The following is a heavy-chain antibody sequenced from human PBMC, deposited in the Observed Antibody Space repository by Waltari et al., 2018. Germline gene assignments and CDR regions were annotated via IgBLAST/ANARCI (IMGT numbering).Heavy chain of an antibody. Sequence: EVQLVESGGDLVQPGGSLRLSCAASGFTVSNNYITWVRQAPGKGLECVSIIDAGGTTYCADSVKGRFTISRDSSKNTVNLQMNILRPEDSAVYYCARATATGATPEYWGQGTLVTVSS. V-gene: IGHV3-66*02. J-gene: IGHJ4*02. CDR2: IDAGGTT. CDR3: ARATATGATPEY. D-gene: IGHD7-27*01. CDR1: GFTVSNNY.